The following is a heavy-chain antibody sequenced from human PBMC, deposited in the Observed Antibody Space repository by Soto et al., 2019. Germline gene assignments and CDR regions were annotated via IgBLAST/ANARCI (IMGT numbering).Heavy chain of an antibody. Sequence: GASVKVSCKASGGTFSSYAISWVRQAPGQGLEWMGGIIPIFGTANYAQKFQGRVTITADESTSTAYMELSSLRSEDTAVYYCARGSYYDSSGYQLNYFDYWGQGTLVIVSS. CDR3: ARGSYYDSSGYQLNYFDY. CDR1: GGTFSSYA. D-gene: IGHD3-22*01. J-gene: IGHJ4*02. CDR2: IIPIFGTA. V-gene: IGHV1-69*13.